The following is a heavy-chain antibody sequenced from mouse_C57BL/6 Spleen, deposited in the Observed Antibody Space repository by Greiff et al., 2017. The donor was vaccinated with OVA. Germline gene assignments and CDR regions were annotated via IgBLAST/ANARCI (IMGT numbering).Heavy chain of an antibody. Sequence: EVKLMESGGGLVKPGGSLKLSCAASGFTFSDYGMHWVRQAPEKGLEWVAYISSGSRTIYYADTVKGRFTISRDNAKNTLFLQMTSLRSEDTAMYYCARNSNYAFDYWGQGTTLTVSS. J-gene: IGHJ2*01. V-gene: IGHV5-17*01. CDR3: ARNSNYAFDY. D-gene: IGHD2-5*01. CDR2: ISSGSRTI. CDR1: GFTFSDYG.